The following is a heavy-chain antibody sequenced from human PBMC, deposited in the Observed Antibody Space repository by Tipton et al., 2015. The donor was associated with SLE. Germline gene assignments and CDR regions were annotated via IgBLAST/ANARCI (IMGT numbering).Heavy chain of an antibody. D-gene: IGHD3-9*01. J-gene: IGHJ3*02. CDR2: FDPEDGET. Sequence: QSGPEVKKPGSSVKVSCKVSGYTLTELFIHWVRQAPGKGLEWMVGFDPEDGETIYAQKFQGRVTMTEDTSTDTAYMELSSLRSEDTAVYYCATTGLTRDAFDIWGQGTMVTVSS. V-gene: IGHV1-24*01. CDR1: GYTLTELF. CDR3: ATTGLTRDAFDI.